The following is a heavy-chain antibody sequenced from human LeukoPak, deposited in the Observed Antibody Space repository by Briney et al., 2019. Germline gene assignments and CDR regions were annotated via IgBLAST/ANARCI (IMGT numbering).Heavy chain of an antibody. V-gene: IGHV4-39*07. Sequence: PSETLSLTCTVSGGSISISSYSWGWIRQPPGKGLEWIGSVSYRGGTYYNPSLKTRVTISVDTSKNQFSLRLSSVTAADTAVYFCARDSRYCSGGNCHLRFDYWGQGILVTVSS. CDR3: ARDSRYCSGGNCHLRFDY. J-gene: IGHJ4*02. D-gene: IGHD2-15*01. CDR1: GGSISISSYS. CDR2: VSYRGGT.